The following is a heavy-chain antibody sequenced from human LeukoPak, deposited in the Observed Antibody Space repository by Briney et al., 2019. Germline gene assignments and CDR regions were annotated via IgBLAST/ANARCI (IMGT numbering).Heavy chain of an antibody. Sequence: PGGSLRLSCAASGFTFSSYAMSWVRQAPGKGPEWVSAISGSGGSTYYADSVKGRFTISRDNSKNTLYLQMNSLRAEDTAVYYCAEDLNYYDLGAFDIWGQGTMVTVSS. V-gene: IGHV3-23*01. D-gene: IGHD3-22*01. CDR1: GFTFSSYA. CDR2: ISGSGGST. CDR3: AEDLNYYDLGAFDI. J-gene: IGHJ3*02.